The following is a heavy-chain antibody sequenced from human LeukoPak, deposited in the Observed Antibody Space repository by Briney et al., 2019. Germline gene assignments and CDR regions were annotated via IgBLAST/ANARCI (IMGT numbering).Heavy chain of an antibody. Sequence: GALRPSSASSGITFSNYAMSGVRDARGKVLEWVSARSGSGDKKHYGVSIQGRLTPSRDNSKTTLYLQMNSLSSEDTALYPCARPASRGVGRYCDLWGRGSLVTVSS. D-gene: IGHD3-10*01. CDR1: GITFSNYA. V-gene: IGHV3-23*01. CDR2: RSGSGDKK. J-gene: IGHJ2*01. CDR3: ARPASRGVGRYCDL.